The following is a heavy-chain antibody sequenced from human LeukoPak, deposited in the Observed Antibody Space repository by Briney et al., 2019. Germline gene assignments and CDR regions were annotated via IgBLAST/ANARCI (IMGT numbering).Heavy chain of an antibody. CDR3: ARLDSSSPITPRGYFQE. V-gene: IGHV5-51*01. J-gene: IGHJ1*01. CDR1: GYSFKSFW. Sequence: GESLKISCKGSGYSFKSFWIGWVRQRPGKGPEWMGIVYPGDSDTRYSPSFQGQVTISVDKSTSTAYLQWSSLKASDTAMYYCARLDSSSPITPRGYFQEWGQGTLVTVSS. D-gene: IGHD6-6*01. CDR2: VYPGDSDT.